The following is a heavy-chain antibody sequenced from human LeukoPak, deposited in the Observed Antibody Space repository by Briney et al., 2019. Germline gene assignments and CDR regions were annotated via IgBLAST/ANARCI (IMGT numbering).Heavy chain of an antibody. D-gene: IGHD5-12*01. CDR3: ARGPATLRPYYYYYYMDV. V-gene: IGHV4-34*01. CDR2: INHSGST. CDR1: GGSFSGYY. J-gene: IGHJ6*03. Sequence: PSETLSLTCAVYGGSFSGYYWSWIRQPPGKGLEWIGEINHSGSTNYNPSLKSRVTISVDTSKNQFSLKLSSVTAADTAVYYCARGPATLRPYYYYYYMDVWGKGTTVTVSS.